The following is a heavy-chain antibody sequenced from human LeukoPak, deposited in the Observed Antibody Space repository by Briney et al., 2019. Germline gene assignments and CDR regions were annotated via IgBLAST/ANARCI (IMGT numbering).Heavy chain of an antibody. J-gene: IGHJ4*02. CDR3: ATGPSYCSRKCYWGGGY. V-gene: IGHV4-59*08. CDR1: GGSISSYY. CDR2: IYYSGST. D-gene: IGHD2-2*01. Sequence: SETLSLTCTVSGGSISSYYWSWIRQPPGKGLEWLGYIYYSGSTNYNPSLKSRVTISVDTSKNQFSLRLSSVTAADTAVYYCATGPSYCSRKCYWGGGYWGQGTLVTVSS.